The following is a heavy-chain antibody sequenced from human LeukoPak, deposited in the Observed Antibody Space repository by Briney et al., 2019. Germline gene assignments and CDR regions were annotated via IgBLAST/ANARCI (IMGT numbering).Heavy chain of an antibody. CDR1: GFTFSSYE. Sequence: GGSLRLSCAASGFTFSSYEMNWVRQAPGKGLEWVSYISSSGGAIYYADSVKGRFTISRDNAKNSLYLQMNSLRAEDTAVYYCVRIPYSSGQNLNYWGQGTLVTVSS. D-gene: IGHD6-25*01. CDR3: VRIPYSSGQNLNY. J-gene: IGHJ4*02. V-gene: IGHV3-48*03. CDR2: ISSSGGAI.